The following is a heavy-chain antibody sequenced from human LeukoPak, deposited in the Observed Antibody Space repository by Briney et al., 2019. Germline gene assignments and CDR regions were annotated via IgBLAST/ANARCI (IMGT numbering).Heavy chain of an antibody. D-gene: IGHD3-10*01. J-gene: IGHJ4*02. CDR3: ARDFSLWFDY. CDR2: INANSGGT. V-gene: IGHV1-2*06. CDR1: GYRLTVYY. Sequence: ASVTVSCTASGYRLTVYYLHWVRQAPGQGLEWMGRINANSGGTDYAEKFQGRVTMTRDTSIGTAYMEVSRLIYDDTAVYYCARDFSLWFDYWGQGTLVTVSS.